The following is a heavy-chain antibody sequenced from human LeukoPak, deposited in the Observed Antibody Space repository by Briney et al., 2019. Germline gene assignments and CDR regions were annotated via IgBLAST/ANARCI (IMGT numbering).Heavy chain of an antibody. V-gene: IGHV4-34*01. CDR2: INHSGST. D-gene: IGHD2-2*01. CDR3: ATGYCSSTSCYPTSYYGMDV. J-gene: IGHJ6*02. CDR1: GGSFSGYY. Sequence: SETLSLTCAVYGGSFSGYYWSWIRQPPGKGLEWIGEINHSGSTNYNPSLKSRVTISVDTSKNQFSLKLSSVTAADTAVYYCATGYCSSTSCYPTSYYGMDVWGQGTTVTVSS.